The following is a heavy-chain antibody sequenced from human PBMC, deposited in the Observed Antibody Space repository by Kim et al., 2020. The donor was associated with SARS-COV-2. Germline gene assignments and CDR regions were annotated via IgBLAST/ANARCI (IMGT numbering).Heavy chain of an antibody. Sequence: SVKVSCEASGGTFSSYAIIWVRQAPGQGLEWMGGIIPIFGTANYAQKFQGRVTITADESTSTAYMELSSLRSEDAAVYYCARIENYDSSGYYIDYWGQGTLVTVSS. J-gene: IGHJ4*02. CDR2: IIPIFGTA. CDR1: GGTFSSYA. D-gene: IGHD3-22*01. V-gene: IGHV1-69*13. CDR3: ARIENYDSSGYYIDY.